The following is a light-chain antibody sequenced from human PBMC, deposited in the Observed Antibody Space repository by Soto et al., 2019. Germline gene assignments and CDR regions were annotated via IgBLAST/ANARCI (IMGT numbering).Light chain of an antibody. V-gene: IGKV3-20*01. J-gene: IGKJ4*01. CDR1: QSVSSNY. CDR3: QHYGSSVVT. Sequence: ELVLTQSPGTLSLSPGDRATLSCRASQSVSSNYLVWYQQKPGQAPRLLIYGASSRATGIPDRISGSGSGTDFTLTISRLEPEDFALYYCQHYGSSVVTFGGGTKVEIK. CDR2: GAS.